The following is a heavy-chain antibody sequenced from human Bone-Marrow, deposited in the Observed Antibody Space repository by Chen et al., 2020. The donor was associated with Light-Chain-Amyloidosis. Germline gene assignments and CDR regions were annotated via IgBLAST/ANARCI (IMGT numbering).Heavy chain of an antibody. Sequence: QVQLVESGGGVVQPGRSLRLSCAASGFTFSSYGMHWVRQAPGKGLEWVAVISYDGSNKSYADSVKGRFTISRDNSKNTLYLQMNSLRAEDTAVYYCAKEWNTMIVVARPRGIDYWGQGTLVTVSS. CDR1: GFTFSSYG. D-gene: IGHD3-22*01. V-gene: IGHV3-30*18. J-gene: IGHJ4*02. CDR2: ISYDGSNK. CDR3: AKEWNTMIVVARPRGIDY.